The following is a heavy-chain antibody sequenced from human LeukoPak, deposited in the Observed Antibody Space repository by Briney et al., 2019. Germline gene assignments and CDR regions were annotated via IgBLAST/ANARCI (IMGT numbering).Heavy chain of an antibody. CDR1: GFTFSTFA. J-gene: IGHJ4*02. CDR2: IFPSGGEI. V-gene: IGHV3-23*01. Sequence: GGSLRLSCTASGFTFSTFAMIWVRQPPGKGLEWVSSIFPSGGEIHYADSVRGRFTISRDNTKSTLSLQMNSLRAEDTAIYYCATYRQVLLPFESWGQGTLVTVSS. CDR3: ATYRQVLLPFES. D-gene: IGHD2-8*02.